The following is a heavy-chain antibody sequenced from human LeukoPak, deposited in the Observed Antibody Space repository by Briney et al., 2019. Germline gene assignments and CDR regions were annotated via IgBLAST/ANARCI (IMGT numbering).Heavy chain of an antibody. J-gene: IGHJ6*04. CDR3: ARYLNLNWNKWMDV. Sequence: GGSLRLSCTTSGFNFRAYWMGWVRQAPGKGLEWVSGINWNGGSTGYADSVKGRFTISRDNAKNSLYLQMNSLRAEDTALYHCARYLNLNWNKWMDVWGKGTTVTVSS. CDR1: GFNFRAYW. CDR2: INWNGGST. D-gene: IGHD1-1*01. V-gene: IGHV3-20*01.